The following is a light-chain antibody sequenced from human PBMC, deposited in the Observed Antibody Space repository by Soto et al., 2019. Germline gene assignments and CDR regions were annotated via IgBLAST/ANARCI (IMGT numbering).Light chain of an antibody. CDR2: GAS. V-gene: IGKV3-15*01. CDR3: HQYDNWPVT. J-gene: IGKJ4*01. Sequence: EIVMTHSPATLSVSPGDRATLSCRASQSVSSNLAWYQQKPGQAPRLLIYGASTRAPGAPGGFTGSGSGTEFTLTISSLQSEDFAVYYCHQYDNWPVTFGGGTKVEVK. CDR1: QSVSSN.